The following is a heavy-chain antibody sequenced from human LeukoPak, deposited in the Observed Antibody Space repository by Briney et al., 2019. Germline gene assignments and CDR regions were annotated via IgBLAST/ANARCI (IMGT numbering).Heavy chain of an antibody. D-gene: IGHD1-1*01. CDR2: IYTTGST. Sequence: PSETLSLTCTVSGASINSGSYYWAWIRQPAGKGLEWIGRIYTTGSTNYNPSLKSRVTVSVDTSKNQFSLKLSSVTAADTAVYYCATMNWNDGGYYFDYWGQGTPATVSS. CDR3: ATMNWNDGGYYFDY. CDR1: GASINSGSYY. V-gene: IGHV4-61*02. J-gene: IGHJ4*02.